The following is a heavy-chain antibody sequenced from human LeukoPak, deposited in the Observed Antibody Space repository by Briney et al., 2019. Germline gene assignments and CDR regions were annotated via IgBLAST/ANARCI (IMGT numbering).Heavy chain of an antibody. V-gene: IGHV3-23*01. CDR3: AKSGSGSYS. J-gene: IGHJ5*02. Sequence: GGSLRLSCAASGFTFSNYAMSWVRQAPGKGLEWVSGISGSGVRTDYADSVKGRFTISRDNSKNTVFLQMNSLRAEDTAIYYCAKSGSGSYSWGQGTLVTVSS. CDR2: ISGSGVRT. D-gene: IGHD1-26*01. CDR1: GFTFSNYA.